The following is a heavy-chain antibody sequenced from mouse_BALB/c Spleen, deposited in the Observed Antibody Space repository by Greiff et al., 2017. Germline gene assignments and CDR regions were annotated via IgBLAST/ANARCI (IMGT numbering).Heavy chain of an antibody. J-gene: IGHJ4*01. CDR3: ARGGTTVVVLYYYAMDY. CDR2: INPSSGYT. Sequence: VQLQQSGAELARPGASVKMSCKASGYTFTSYTMHWVKQRPGQGLEWIGYINPSSGYTNYNQKFKDKATLTADKSSSTAYMQLSSLTSEDSAVYYCARGGTTVVVLYYYAMDYWGQGTSVTVSS. D-gene: IGHD1-1*01. CDR1: GYTFTSYT. V-gene: IGHV1-4*01.